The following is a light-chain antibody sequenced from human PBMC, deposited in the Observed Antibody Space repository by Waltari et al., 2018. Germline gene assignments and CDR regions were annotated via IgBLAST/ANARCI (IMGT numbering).Light chain of an antibody. V-gene: IGKV3D-15*01. CDR1: QSVSNN. CDR2: GAS. Sequence: EIVMTQSPAILSVSPGERATLSCRASQSVSNNVAWYQQKPGQAPRLLIYGASTRATGAPTRCSGSGSGTEFTLTISSLQSEDFAVYYCQQCNDWPRTFGQGTKVEIK. CDR3: QQCNDWPRT. J-gene: IGKJ1*01.